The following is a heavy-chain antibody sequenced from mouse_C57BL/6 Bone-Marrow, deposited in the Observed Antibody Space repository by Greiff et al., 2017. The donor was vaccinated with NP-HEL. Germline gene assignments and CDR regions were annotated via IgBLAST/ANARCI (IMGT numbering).Heavy chain of an antibody. CDR2: ISSGGSYT. CDR1: GFTFSSYG. D-gene: IGHD2-3*01. J-gene: IGHJ4*01. CDR3: ASFYDHYYDAMVY. Sequence: EVKLVESGGDLVKPGGSLKLSCAASGFTFSSYGMSWVRQTPDKRLEWVATISSGGSYTYYPDSVKGRFTISRDNAKNTLYLQMSSLKSEDTAMYYCASFYDHYYDAMVYWGQGTSVTVSS. V-gene: IGHV5-6*02.